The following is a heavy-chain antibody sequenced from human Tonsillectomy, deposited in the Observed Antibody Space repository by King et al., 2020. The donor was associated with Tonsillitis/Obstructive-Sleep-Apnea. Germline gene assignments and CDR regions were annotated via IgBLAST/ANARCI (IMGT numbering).Heavy chain of an antibody. Sequence: VQLVESGGGLVQPGGSLRHSCAASGFTFSSYEMNWVRQAPGKGLEWVSYISISGSTIYYADSVKGRFTISRDNAKNSLFLQMNSLRAEDTAVYYCARDPGIAAAGTNCDYWGQGTLVTVSS. J-gene: IGHJ4*02. D-gene: IGHD6-13*01. V-gene: IGHV3-48*03. CDR1: GFTFSSYE. CDR2: ISISGSTI. CDR3: ARDPGIAAAGTNCDY.